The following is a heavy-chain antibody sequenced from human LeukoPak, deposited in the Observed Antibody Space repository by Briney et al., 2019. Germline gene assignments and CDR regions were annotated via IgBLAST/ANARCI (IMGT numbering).Heavy chain of an antibody. D-gene: IGHD6-6*01. V-gene: IGHV3-48*03. Sequence: GGSLRLSCVASGISFSSNWMHWVRQAPGKGLEWVSYISSSGSTIYYADSVKGRFTLSRDNAKNSLYLQMNSLRAEDTAVYYCARGVGIAARVFDYWGQGTLVTVSS. CDR3: ARGVGIAARVFDY. J-gene: IGHJ4*02. CDR2: ISSSGSTI. CDR1: GISFSSNW.